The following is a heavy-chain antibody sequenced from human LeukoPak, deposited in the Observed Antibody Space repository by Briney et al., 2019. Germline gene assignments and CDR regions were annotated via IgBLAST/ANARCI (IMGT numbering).Heavy chain of an antibody. J-gene: IGHJ4*02. Sequence: PGRSLRLSCAASGFTFSSYGMHWVRQAPGKGLEWVAVISYDGSNKYYADSVKGRVTISRDNSNNTLYLQMNSLRAEDTAVYYCARGIPQTGVMLDYWGQGTLVTVPS. CDR2: ISYDGSNK. V-gene: IGHV3-30*03. D-gene: IGHD2-21*01. CDR3: ARGIPQTGVMLDY. CDR1: GFTFSSYG.